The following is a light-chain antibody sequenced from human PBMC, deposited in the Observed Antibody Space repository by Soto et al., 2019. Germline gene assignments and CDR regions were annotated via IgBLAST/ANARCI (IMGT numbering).Light chain of an antibody. CDR2: AAS. CDR3: LQDYILPRT. J-gene: IGKJ1*01. V-gene: IGKV1-6*01. Sequence: IQMTQSPSSLSASAGDRVIITCRASHDVGHELCGYQQRPGNAPKLLIYAASTLDSGVPPRFSGSGSGTVFTLTISSLHPEDFANYFCLQDYILPRTFGQGTTVEI. CDR1: HDVGHE.